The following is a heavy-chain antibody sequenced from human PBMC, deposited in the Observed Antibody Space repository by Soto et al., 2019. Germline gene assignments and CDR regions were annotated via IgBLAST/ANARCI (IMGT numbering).Heavy chain of an antibody. J-gene: IGHJ4*02. CDR1: GFAFGDYA. CDR2: IRSKAYGGTT. Sequence: LRLSCTASGFAFGDYAMNWFRQAPGKGLEWVGFIRSKAYGGTTENAASVKGRFTISRDDSKSIAYLQMNSLKTEDTAVYYCTRDHRHLDYWGQGTLVTVSS. V-gene: IGHV3-49*03. CDR3: TRDHRHLDY.